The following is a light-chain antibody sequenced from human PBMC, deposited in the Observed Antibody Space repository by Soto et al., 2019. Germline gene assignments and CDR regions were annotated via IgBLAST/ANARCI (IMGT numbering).Light chain of an antibody. CDR3: QQYGSAPPII. CDR1: QSVRSSY. J-gene: IGKJ5*01. CDR2: GAS. Sequence: EIMFTQSPGTLSLSPGERATLSCRASQSVRSSYLAWYQQKPGQAPRLLIYGASSRATGIPDRFSGSGSGTDFTLTISRLEPEDSAVYYCQQYGSAPPIIFGQGTRLEIK. V-gene: IGKV3-20*01.